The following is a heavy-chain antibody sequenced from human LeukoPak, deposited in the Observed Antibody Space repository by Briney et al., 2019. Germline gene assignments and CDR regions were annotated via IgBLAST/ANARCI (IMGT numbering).Heavy chain of an antibody. CDR2: IYYSGST. CDR1: GGSISSYY. J-gene: IGHJ3*02. D-gene: IGHD5-24*01. CDR3: ARDVRWENALDI. V-gene: IGHV4-59*12. Sequence: SETLSLTCTVSGGSISSYYWSWIRQPPGKGLEWIGYIYYSGSTNYNPSLKSRVTISVDTSKNQFSLKLSSATAADTAVYYCARDVRWENALDIWGQGTVVTVSS.